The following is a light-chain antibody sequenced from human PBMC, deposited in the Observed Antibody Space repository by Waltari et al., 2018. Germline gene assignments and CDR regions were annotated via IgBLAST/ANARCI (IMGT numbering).Light chain of an antibody. CDR1: SGNIATNN. CDR2: EDK. Sequence: FMLTQPHSVSESPGKTVTISCTRSSGNIATNNVQCYQQSPGSAPTKVIYEDKQRPSWVPDRFSGSIDSSSNSASLIFSGLKAEDEADYYCQSFDSSHVVFGGGTKLTVL. V-gene: IGLV6-57*03. J-gene: IGLJ2*01. CDR3: QSFDSSHVV.